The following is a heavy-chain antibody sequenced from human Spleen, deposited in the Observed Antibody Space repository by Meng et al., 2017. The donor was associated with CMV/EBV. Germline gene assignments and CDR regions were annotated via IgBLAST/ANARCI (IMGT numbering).Heavy chain of an antibody. Sequence: KISCKASGYNFPTYWIGWVRQMPGKGLEWMGIIYPPDSTTRYSPSVQGQVTISVDKSLSTAYLQWTSLKASDTAMYYCVRRQLWLDYWGQGTLVTVSS. J-gene: IGHJ4*02. CDR3: VRRQLWLDY. CDR1: GYNFPTYW. V-gene: IGHV5-51*01. CDR2: IYPPDSTT. D-gene: IGHD1-1*01.